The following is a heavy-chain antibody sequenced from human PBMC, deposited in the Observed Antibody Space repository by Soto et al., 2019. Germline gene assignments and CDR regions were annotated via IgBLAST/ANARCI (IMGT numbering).Heavy chain of an antibody. CDR1: GYTFTNYD. Sequence: ASVKVSCKASGYTFTNYDVNWVRQATGQGLEWMGWMNPSSGNTGYPQKFQGRVTMTRNTSTSTAYMELSSLKSEDTAVYFCARAVVLSGCIRGSCCHFDIWGQGSLVTVS. J-gene: IGHJ4*02. CDR3: ARAVVLSGCIRGSCCHFDI. D-gene: IGHD2-15*01. V-gene: IGHV1-8*01. CDR2: MNPSSGNT.